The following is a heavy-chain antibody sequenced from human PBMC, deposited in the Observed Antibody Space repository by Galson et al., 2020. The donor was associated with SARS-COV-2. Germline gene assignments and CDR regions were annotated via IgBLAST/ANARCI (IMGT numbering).Heavy chain of an antibody. CDR2: IYFSGTT. J-gene: IGHJ4*01. CDR1: GASIYSTSYY. Sequence: SETLSLTCTVSGASIYSTSYYWTWLRQPPGKGLEWIGNIYFSGTTYYNPSLNSRVTISADTSKNQFSLKLNSVTAADTAVYYCATFASVRGGRYYFDYWGQGTPVTVSS. CDR3: ATFASVRGGRYYFDY. V-gene: IGHV4-39*01. D-gene: IGHD1-26*01.